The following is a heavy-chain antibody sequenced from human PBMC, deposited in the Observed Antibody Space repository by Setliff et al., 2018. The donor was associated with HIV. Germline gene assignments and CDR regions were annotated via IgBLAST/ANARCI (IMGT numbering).Heavy chain of an antibody. V-gene: IGHV3-15*01. CDR2: IKSRVDGETT. CDR3: ILLGMHGAFDI. D-gene: IGHD7-27*01. Sequence: TWVRQPAGKGLEWVGRIKSRVDGETTAYAAPLKGRFTISRDDSKNTLYLQMDSLSTEDTAVYYCILLGMHGAFDIWGQGTMVTVSS. J-gene: IGHJ3*02.